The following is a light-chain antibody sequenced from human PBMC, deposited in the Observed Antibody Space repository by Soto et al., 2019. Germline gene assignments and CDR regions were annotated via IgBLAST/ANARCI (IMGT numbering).Light chain of an antibody. CDR1: QDIDNY. CDR2: AAS. V-gene: IGKV1-16*01. CDR3: QQYKTYPYT. J-gene: IGKJ2*01. Sequence: DLQMTQSPSSLSASVGDRVTITCRASQDIDNYLAWFQQKPGRAPKSLIYAASNLQSGVPSTFSGSSSGTDFTLTISSLQPEDFATYYCQQYKTYPYTFGQGTKLEIK.